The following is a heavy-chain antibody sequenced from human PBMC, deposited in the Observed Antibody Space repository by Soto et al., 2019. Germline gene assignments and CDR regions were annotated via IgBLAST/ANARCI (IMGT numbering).Heavy chain of an antibody. V-gene: IGHV3-7*01. D-gene: IGHD3-3*01. CDR3: ARDGYDFWSGYYLDYYYYGMDV. CDR2: IRRDGREK. J-gene: IGHJ6*02. Sequence: PGGSLRLSCAASGFTFSSYSMNWVRQAPGKGLEWVANIRRDGREKYYVDSVKGRFTISRDNAKNSLYLQMNSLRAEDTAVYYCARDGYDFWSGYYLDYYYYGMDVWGQGTTVT. CDR1: GFTFSSYS.